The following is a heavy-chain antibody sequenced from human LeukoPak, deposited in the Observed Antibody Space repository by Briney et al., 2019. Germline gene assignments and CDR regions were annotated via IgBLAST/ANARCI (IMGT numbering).Heavy chain of an antibody. CDR3: ARGVRAATDPYYYYYYMDV. CDR1: GYTFTSYD. Sequence: ASVKVSCKASGYTFTSYDTNWVRQATGQGLEWMGWISAYNGNTNYAQKLQGRVTMTTDTSTSTAYMELRSLRSDDTAVYYCARGVRAATDPYYYYYYMDVWGKGTTVTVSS. D-gene: IGHD2-15*01. V-gene: IGHV1-18*01. CDR2: ISAYNGNT. J-gene: IGHJ6*03.